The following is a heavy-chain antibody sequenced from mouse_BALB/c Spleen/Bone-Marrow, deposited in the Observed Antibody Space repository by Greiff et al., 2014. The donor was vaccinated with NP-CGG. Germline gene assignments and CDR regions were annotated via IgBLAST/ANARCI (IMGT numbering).Heavy chain of an antibody. CDR3: AGAPYDYVLDYVMDY. V-gene: IGHV2-4*02. Sequence: VQLQQSGPGLVQPSQSLSITCTVSGFSLTTYGVHWVRQPPGKGLEWLGVIWSGGSTGYNAAFIYRLNISKDISQSQVFFKMNSLQTDDTAIYNCAGAPYDYVLDYVMDYWGQGTSVTVSS. D-gene: IGHD2-4*01. J-gene: IGHJ4*01. CDR1: GFSLTTYG. CDR2: IWSGGST.